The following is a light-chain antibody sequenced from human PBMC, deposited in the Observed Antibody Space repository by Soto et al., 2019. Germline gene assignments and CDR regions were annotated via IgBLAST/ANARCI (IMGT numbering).Light chain of an antibody. CDR1: QSLSRTY. V-gene: IGKV3-20*01. CDR3: QRYGSASLS. Sequence: EIVLTQSPGTLSLSPGERATLLCRASQSLSRTYLAWYQQRSGQAPRLLIFGASNRATGIPDRFRGSGSGTDFTLTISRLEPGDFAVYYCQRYGSASLSFGGGTRGEI. CDR2: GAS. J-gene: IGKJ4*01.